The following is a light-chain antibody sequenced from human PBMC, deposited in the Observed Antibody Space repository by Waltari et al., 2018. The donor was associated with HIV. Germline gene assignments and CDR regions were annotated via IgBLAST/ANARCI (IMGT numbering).Light chain of an antibody. CDR3: SSFAGSNKL. V-gene: IGLV2-8*01. Sequence: QSALTQPPSASGSPGQSVTMSCTGATSDIHDYNFISWYQQYSGKAPKLIIFEVTKRPSGVPNRFSGSRSGNTASLIVSGLQAEDEAVYFCSSFAGSNKLFGGGTKLTVL. CDR1: TSDIHDYNF. J-gene: IGLJ2*01. CDR2: EVT.